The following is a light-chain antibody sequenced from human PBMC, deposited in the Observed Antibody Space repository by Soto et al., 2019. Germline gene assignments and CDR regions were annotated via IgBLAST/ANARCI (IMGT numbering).Light chain of an antibody. V-gene: IGKV1-39*01. CDR1: QSISNY. CDR2: AAS. CDR3: QQSYRTPLT. Sequence: DLQMTQSPSSLSASVGDRVTITCRASQSISNYLNWYQQRPGKAPKLLIYAASTLQSGVPSRFSGSGSATDFTLTITNLQPEDFATYCCQQSYRTPLTFGGGTKVEIK. J-gene: IGKJ4*01.